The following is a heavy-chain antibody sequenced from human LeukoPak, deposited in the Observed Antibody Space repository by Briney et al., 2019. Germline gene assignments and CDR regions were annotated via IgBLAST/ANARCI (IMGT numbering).Heavy chain of an antibody. V-gene: IGHV3-11*01. Sequence: GGSLRLSCAASGFTFSSYAMSWIRQAPGKGLEWVSYISSSGSTIYYADSVKGRFTISRDNAKNSLYLQMNSLRAEDTAVYYCAVGATARQFDYWGQGTLVTVSS. J-gene: IGHJ4*02. CDR2: ISSSGSTI. CDR1: GFTFSSYA. CDR3: AVGATARQFDY. D-gene: IGHD1-26*01.